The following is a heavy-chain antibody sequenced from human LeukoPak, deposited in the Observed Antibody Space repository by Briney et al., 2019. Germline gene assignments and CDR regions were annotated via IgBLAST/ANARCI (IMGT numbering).Heavy chain of an antibody. Sequence: GRSLRLSCAASGFTFDDYAMPWVRQAPGRGLAWVSGLSWNSGSIGYADSVKGRFTISRDNAKNSLYLQMNSLRAEDTALYYCAKAGDGYNYWIDYWGQGTLVTVSS. CDR1: GFTFDDYA. CDR3: AKAGDGYNYWIDY. J-gene: IGHJ4*02. D-gene: IGHD5-24*01. CDR2: LSWNSGSI. V-gene: IGHV3-9*01.